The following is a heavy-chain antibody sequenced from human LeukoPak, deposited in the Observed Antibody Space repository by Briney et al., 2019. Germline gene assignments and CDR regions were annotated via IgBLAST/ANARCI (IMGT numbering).Heavy chain of an antibody. CDR1: GFIFSSYA. CDR2: ISGSGGST. CDR3: AKGGSGYDYSFDY. Sequence: GGSLRLSCAASGFIFSSYAMSWVRQAPGKGLEWVSTISGSGGSTYYADSVKGRFTISRDNSKNTVYLQMNSLRAEDTAVYYCAKGGSGYDYSFDYWGQGTLVTVSS. J-gene: IGHJ4*02. D-gene: IGHD5-12*01. V-gene: IGHV3-23*01.